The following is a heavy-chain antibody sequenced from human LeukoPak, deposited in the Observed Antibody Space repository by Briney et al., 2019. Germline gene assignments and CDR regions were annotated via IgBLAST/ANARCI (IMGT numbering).Heavy chain of an antibody. J-gene: IGHJ4*02. D-gene: IGHD6-19*01. CDR1: GGSISSSSYY. CDR2: IYYSGST. V-gene: IGHV4-39*07. Sequence: MASETLSLTCTVSGGSISSSSYYWGWIRQPPGKGLEWIGSIYYSGSTYYNPSLKSRVTISVDTSKNQFSLKLSSVTAADTAVYYCARVRGGSSGWSTPFDYWGQGTLVTVSS. CDR3: ARVRGGSSGWSTPFDY.